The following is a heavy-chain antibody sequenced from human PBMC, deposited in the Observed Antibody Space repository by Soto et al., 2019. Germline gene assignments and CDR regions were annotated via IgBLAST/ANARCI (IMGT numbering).Heavy chain of an antibody. CDR2: IYYSGST. D-gene: IGHD3-22*01. CDR3: ARVSYYYDSSPLDY. Sequence: SETLSLTCTVSCGSISSGGYYWSWIRQHPGKGLEWIGYIYYSGSTYYNPSLKSRVTISVDTSKNQFSLKLSSVTAADTAVYYCARVSYYYDSSPLDYWGQGTLVTVSS. CDR1: CGSISSGGYY. J-gene: IGHJ4*02. V-gene: IGHV4-31*03.